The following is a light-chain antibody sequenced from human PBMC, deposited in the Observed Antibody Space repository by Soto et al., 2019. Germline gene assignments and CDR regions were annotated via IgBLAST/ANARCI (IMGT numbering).Light chain of an antibody. V-gene: IGLV1-44*01. CDR3: AAWDDSLNGPV. Sequence: VLTQPPSASGTPGQRVTISWSGSSSNIGSNTVNWYQQLPGTAPKLLIYSNNQRPSGVPDRFSGSKSGTSASLAISGLQSEDEDDYYCAAWDDSLNGPVFGGGTQLTVL. CDR2: SNN. J-gene: IGLJ2*01. CDR1: SSNIGSNT.